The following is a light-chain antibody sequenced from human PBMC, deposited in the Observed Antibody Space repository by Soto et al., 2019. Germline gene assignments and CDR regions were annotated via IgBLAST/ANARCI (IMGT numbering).Light chain of an antibody. Sequence: QSALTQPASVSGSPGQSITISCTGTNSDIGNYNLVSWYQQHPGKAPKLMIYDVSKRPSGVSNRFSGSKSDNTASLTISGLQAEDEADYCCCSYAGTRDVFGGGTKLTVL. V-gene: IGLV2-23*02. CDR3: CSYAGTRDV. CDR2: DVS. CDR1: NSDIGNYNL. J-gene: IGLJ2*01.